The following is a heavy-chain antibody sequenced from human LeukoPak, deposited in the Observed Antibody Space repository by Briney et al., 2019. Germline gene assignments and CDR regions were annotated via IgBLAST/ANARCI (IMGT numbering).Heavy chain of an antibody. V-gene: IGHV3-30-3*01. D-gene: IGHD6-19*01. CDR2: ISYDGSNK. Sequence: GRSLRLSCAASGFTFSSYAMHWVRQAPGQGLGGVAVISYDGSNKYYADSVKGRFTISRDNSKNTLYLQMNSLRAEDTAVYYCASSSSGWSFDYWGQGTLVTVSS. CDR1: GFTFSSYA. J-gene: IGHJ4*02. CDR3: ASSSSGWSFDY.